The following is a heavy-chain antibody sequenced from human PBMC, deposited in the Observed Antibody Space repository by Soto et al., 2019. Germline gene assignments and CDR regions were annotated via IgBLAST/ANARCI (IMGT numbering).Heavy chain of an antibody. Sequence: EVQLLESGGGLVQPGGSLRLSCAASGFTFSSYAMNWVRQAPGKGLEWVSVISGSGDSTYYADSVKGRFTISRDNSKNTLYPQMNSLRAEDTAVYYCARRERGWYFDLWGRGTLVTVSS. V-gene: IGHV3-23*01. CDR2: ISGSGDST. CDR1: GFTFSSYA. CDR3: ARRERGWYFDL. J-gene: IGHJ2*01.